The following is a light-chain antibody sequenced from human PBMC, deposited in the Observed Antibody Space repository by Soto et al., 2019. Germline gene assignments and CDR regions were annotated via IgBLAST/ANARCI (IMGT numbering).Light chain of an antibody. Sequence: EIVLTQSPATLSLSPGERATLSCRASQSVSSYLAWYQQKPGQAPRLLIYDASNRATGIPARFSASGSGTDFTLTISSLEPEDSALYYCQQRGNWITFGPGTRLEIK. V-gene: IGKV3-11*01. CDR1: QSVSSY. CDR2: DAS. CDR3: QQRGNWIT. J-gene: IGKJ5*01.